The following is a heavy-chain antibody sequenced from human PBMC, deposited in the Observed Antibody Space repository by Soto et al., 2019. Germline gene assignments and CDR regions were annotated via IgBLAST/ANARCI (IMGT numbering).Heavy chain of an antibody. V-gene: IGHV3-66*01. CDR1: GFTVSSYY. Sequence: GGSLRLSCAASGFTVSSYYMSWVRQAPGKGLEWVSVVYSGGSTYHADSVKGRFTISRDDSKNTLYLQMNSLRAEDTAVYYCARDLYCTNGLCYKNYMDVWGKGTTVTVSS. D-gene: IGHD2-8*01. CDR2: VYSGGST. J-gene: IGHJ6*03. CDR3: ARDLYCTNGLCYKNYMDV.